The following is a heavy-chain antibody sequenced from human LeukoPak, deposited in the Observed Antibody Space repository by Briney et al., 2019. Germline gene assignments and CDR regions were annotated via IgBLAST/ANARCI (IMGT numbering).Heavy chain of an antibody. CDR2: ISSSGSTI. J-gene: IGHJ4*02. CDR1: GFTFSDYY. Sequence: GGSLRLSCAASGFTFSDYYMSWIRQAPGKGPEWVSYISSSGSTIYYADSVKGRFTISRDNAKNSLYLQMNSLRAEDTAVYYCARDSIWFGELLQHPFDYWGQGTLVTVSS. V-gene: IGHV3-11*01. D-gene: IGHD3-10*01. CDR3: ARDSIWFGELLQHPFDY.